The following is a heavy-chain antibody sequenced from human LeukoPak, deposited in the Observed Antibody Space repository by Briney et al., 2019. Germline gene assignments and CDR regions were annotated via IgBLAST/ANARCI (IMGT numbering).Heavy chain of an antibody. Sequence: ASVKVSCKASGHTFTGYYMHWVRKAPGQGLEWMGWINPNSGGTNYAQKFQGRVTMTRDTSISTAYVELSRLRSDDTAVYYCARGRHYSGYEDYWGQGTLVTVSS. D-gene: IGHD5-12*01. CDR2: INPNSGGT. CDR1: GHTFTGYY. CDR3: ARGRHYSGYEDY. J-gene: IGHJ4*02. V-gene: IGHV1-2*02.